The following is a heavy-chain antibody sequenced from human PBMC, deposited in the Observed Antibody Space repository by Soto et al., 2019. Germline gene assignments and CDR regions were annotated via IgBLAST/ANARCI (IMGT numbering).Heavy chain of an antibody. CDR2: MNPNSGNT. V-gene: IGHV1-8*01. CDR3: AHKAAAHYYMDV. J-gene: IGHJ6*03. Sequence: ASVKVSCKASGYTFTSYDINWVRQATGQGLEWMGWMNPNSGNTGYAQKFQGRVTMTRNTSISTAYMELSSLRSEDTAVYYCAHKAAAHYYMDVWGKGTTVTVSS. CDR1: GYTFTSYD. D-gene: IGHD6-13*01.